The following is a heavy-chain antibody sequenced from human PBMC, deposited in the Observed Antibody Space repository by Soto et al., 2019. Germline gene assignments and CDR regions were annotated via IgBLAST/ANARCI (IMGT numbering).Heavy chain of an antibody. J-gene: IGHJ4*02. CDR3: ARGGNYDFWSGYYNFDY. V-gene: IGHV4-61*01. CDR2: IYYSGST. CDR1: GGSVSSGSYY. Sequence: SETLSLTCTVSGGSVSSGSYYRSWIRQPPGKGLEWIGYIYYSGSTYYNPSLKSRVTISVDTSKNQFSLKLSSVTAADTAVYYCARGGNYDFWSGYYNFDYWGQGTLVTVS. D-gene: IGHD3-3*01.